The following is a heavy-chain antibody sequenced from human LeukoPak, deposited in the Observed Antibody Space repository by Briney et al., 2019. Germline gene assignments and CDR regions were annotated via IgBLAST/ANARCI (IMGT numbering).Heavy chain of an antibody. CDR2: IRSKAYGSTT. V-gene: IGHV3-49*03. CDR3: TRDPGSLGGDYGFFDY. D-gene: IGHD4-17*01. J-gene: IGHJ4*02. Sequence: GGSLRLSCTASGFTFGDYAMSWFRQAPGKGLEWVGFIRSKAYGSTTEYAASVKGKFTISRDDSKSIAYLQMNSLKTEDTAVYYCTRDPGSLGGDYGFFDYWGQGTLVTVSS. CDR1: GFTFGDYA.